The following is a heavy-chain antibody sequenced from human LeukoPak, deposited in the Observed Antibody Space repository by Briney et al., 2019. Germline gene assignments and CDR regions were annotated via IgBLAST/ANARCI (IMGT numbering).Heavy chain of an antibody. J-gene: IGHJ1*01. V-gene: IGHV4-59*01. CDR3: ARDGGYYDSSGPGYFQH. D-gene: IGHD3-22*01. CDR2: IYYSGST. CDR1: GGSISSYY. Sequence: PSETLSLTCTVSGGSISSYYWSWIRQPPGKGLEWIGYIYYSGSTNYNPSLKSRVTISVDTSKNQFSLKLSSVTAADTAVYYCARDGGYYDSSGPGYFQHWGQGTLVTVSS.